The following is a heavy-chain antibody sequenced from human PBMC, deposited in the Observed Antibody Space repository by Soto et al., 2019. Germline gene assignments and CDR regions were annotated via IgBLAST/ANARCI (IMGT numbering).Heavy chain of an antibody. CDR1: EFTFNTYW. CDR3: ARDWGTPGRGSAVGYYYHYGMDV. D-gene: IGHD6-19*01. V-gene: IGHV3-7*05. Sequence: EVQLVESGGGLVQPGGSLRLSCLASEFTFNTYWMNWVRQAPGRGLEWVANIKDDGSEKNYVDSVKGRFTISRDNAKNSLYLQLNGRRGEDTAVYFCARDWGTPGRGSAVGYYYHYGMDVWGQGTTVTVSS. J-gene: IGHJ6*02. CDR2: IKDDGSEK.